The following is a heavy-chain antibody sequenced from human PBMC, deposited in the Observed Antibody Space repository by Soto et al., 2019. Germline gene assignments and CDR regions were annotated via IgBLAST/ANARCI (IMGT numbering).Heavy chain of an antibody. CDR2: TYCSGST. D-gene: IGHD6-13*01. Sequence: SETLSLTCTVSGGSMIAYYWNWMRQPPGKGLQWIGYTYCSGSTTYNPSLKSRVTISVDSSKNQFSLKLDSVTPADTAVYYCARVRGTAGKRYFDYWGPGTLVTVSS. CDR3: ARVRGTAGKRYFDY. CDR1: GGSMIAYY. J-gene: IGHJ4*02. V-gene: IGHV4-59*01.